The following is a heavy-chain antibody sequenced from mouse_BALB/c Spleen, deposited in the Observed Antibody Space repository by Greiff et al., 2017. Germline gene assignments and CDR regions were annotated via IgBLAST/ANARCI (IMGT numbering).Heavy chain of an antibody. D-gene: IGHD2-1*01. CDR1: GYTFTSYW. CDR2: INPSTGYT. CDR3: ARGHYGNPYAMDY. V-gene: IGHV1-7*01. J-gene: IGHJ4*01. Sequence: VKLQESGAELAKPGASVKMSCKASGYTFTSYWMHWVKQRPGQGLEWIGYINPSTGYTEYNQKFKDKATLTADKSSSTAYMQLSSLTSEDSAVYYCARGHYGNPYAMDYWGQGTSVTVSS.